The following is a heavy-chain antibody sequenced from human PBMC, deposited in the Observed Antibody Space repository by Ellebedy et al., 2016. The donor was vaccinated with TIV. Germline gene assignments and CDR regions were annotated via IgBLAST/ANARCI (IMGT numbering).Heavy chain of an antibody. Sequence: ASVKVSCXASGYTFTSYDINWVRQATGQGLEWMGWMNPNSGNTGYAQKFQGRVTMTRNTSISTAYMELSSLRSEDTAVYYCARDRSGFQNPGFDYWGQGTLVTVSS. CDR2: MNPNSGNT. V-gene: IGHV1-8*01. D-gene: IGHD3-3*01. CDR1: GYTFTSYD. J-gene: IGHJ4*02. CDR3: ARDRSGFQNPGFDY.